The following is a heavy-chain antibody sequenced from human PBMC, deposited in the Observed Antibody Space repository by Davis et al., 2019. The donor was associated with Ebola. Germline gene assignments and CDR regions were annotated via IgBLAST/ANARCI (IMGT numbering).Heavy chain of an antibody. CDR3: ARSASLYSSGWFDP. J-gene: IGHJ5*02. CDR1: GYSFTNFW. Sequence: GESLKISCKGSGYSFTNFWIGWVRQMPGKGLEWMGIIYPGDSDTRYSPSFQGQVTISADKSISTAYLQWSSLKASDTAMYYCARSASLYSSGWFDPWGQGTLVTVSS. D-gene: IGHD6-25*01. CDR2: IYPGDSDT. V-gene: IGHV5-51*01.